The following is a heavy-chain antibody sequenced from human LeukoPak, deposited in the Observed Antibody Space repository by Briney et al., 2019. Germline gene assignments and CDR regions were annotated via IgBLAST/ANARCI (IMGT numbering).Heavy chain of an antibody. Sequence: PGGSLRLSCTVSGCTFSGYTMHWVRQAPGKGLEWVSSISSSGLYIYFADSLKGRFTISRDNAKNSLYLQVNSLRAEDTAVYYCAREFEPDYFDYWGQGTLVTVSS. CDR1: GCTFSGYT. CDR2: ISSSGLYI. CDR3: AREFEPDYFDY. V-gene: IGHV3-21*01. J-gene: IGHJ4*02. D-gene: IGHD1-14*01.